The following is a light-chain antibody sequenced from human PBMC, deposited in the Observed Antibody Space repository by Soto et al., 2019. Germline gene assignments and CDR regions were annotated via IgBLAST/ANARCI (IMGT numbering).Light chain of an antibody. CDR3: QTSGSGLLGLV. V-gene: IGLV1-40*01. J-gene: IGLJ1*01. CDR2: GSS. Sequence: QCVLTLPPSVSGAPGQWVTIAHTQITSNSGTAFDVHWYRHFPGSAPKLLLSGSSERPSGVPDRFSASKSGTSASLTITGLQPDDEAEYYCQTSGSGLLGLVFGTGTKVTVL. CDR1: TSNSGTAFD.